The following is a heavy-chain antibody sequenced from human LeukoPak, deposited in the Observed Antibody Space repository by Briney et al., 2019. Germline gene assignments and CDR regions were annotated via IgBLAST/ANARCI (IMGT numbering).Heavy chain of an antibody. CDR2: IYTSGST. CDR3: ARVGIVATIFGGWFDP. D-gene: IGHD5-12*01. V-gene: IGHV4-4*07. Sequence: PSETLSLTCTVSGGSISSYYWSWIRQPAGKGLEWIGRIYTSGSTNYNPSLKSRVTMSVGTSKNQFSLKLSSVTAADTAVYYCARVGIVATIFGGWFDPWGQGTLVTVSS. CDR1: GGSISSYY. J-gene: IGHJ5*02.